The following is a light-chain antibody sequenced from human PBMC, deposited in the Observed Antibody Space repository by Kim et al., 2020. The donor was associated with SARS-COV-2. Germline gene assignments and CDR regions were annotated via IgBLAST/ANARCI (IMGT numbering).Light chain of an antibody. CDR3: AAWDDSLNGYV. CDR1: SSNIGSNT. CDR2: SNN. Sequence: QSVLTQPPSASGTPGQRVTISCSGSSSNIGSNTVNWYQHLPGTAPKHLIYSNNQRPSGVPDRFSGSKSGTSASLAISGLQSEDEADYYCAAWDDSLNGYVFGTGTKVTVL. J-gene: IGLJ1*01. V-gene: IGLV1-44*01.